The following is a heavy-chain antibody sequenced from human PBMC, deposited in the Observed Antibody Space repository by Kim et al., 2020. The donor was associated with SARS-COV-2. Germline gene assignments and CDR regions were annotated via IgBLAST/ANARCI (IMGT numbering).Heavy chain of an antibody. CDR3: ARDAAGSTAFHYYFYMDV. CDR1: GFTFGDYN. D-gene: IGHD4-4*01. CDR2: VRSKGYGGTK. V-gene: IGHV3-49*03. J-gene: IGHJ6*03. Sequence: GGSLRLSCTASGFTFGDYNVNWFRQAPGKGLEWVGFVRSKGYGGTKQYAASVSGRFTISRDDSQSIAYLQMNSLRDEDAAVYYCARDAAGSTAFHYYFYMDVGGTGTRVTVSS.